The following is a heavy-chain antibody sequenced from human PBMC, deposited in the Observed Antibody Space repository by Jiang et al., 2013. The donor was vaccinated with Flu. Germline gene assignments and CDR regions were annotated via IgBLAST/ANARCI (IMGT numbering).Heavy chain of an antibody. CDR3: ARREMATSHDY. CDR2: IIPIFGTA. J-gene: IGHJ4*02. Sequence: SSYAISWVRQAPGQGLEWMGGIIPIFGTANYAQKFQGRVTITADESTSTAYMELSSLRSEDTAVYYCARREMATSHDYWGQGTLVTVSS. CDR1: SSYA. D-gene: IGHD5-24*01. V-gene: IGHV1-69*01.